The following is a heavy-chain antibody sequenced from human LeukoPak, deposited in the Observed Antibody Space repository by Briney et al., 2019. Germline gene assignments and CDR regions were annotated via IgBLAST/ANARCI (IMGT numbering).Heavy chain of an antibody. D-gene: IGHD2-21*02. CDR1: GYSISSGYL. J-gene: IGHJ4*02. CDR3: ARGSGDWTYYFDY. CDR2: TYHGGTT. V-gene: IGHV4-38-2*02. Sequence: SETLPHTCTVSGYSISSGYLWGWIRQPPGKGLEWIGSTYHGGTTYSNPSLKSRVIISEDTSKNQFSLKLSSVTAADTAVYYCARGSGDWTYYFDYWGQGTLVTVSS.